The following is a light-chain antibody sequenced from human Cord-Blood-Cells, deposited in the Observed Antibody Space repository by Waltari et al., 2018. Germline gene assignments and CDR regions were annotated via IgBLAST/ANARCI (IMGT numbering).Light chain of an antibody. CDR2: AAS. V-gene: IGKV1-39*01. CDR3: QQSYSTPYT. CDR1: QSISSY. J-gene: IGKJ2*01. Sequence: DIQMTQSPSSLSASVGDRVTLTCRARQSISSYLNWYQQKPGKAPNLLISAASSLQSGVPSRFGGSGSGTDFTLTISSLQPEDFATYYCQQSYSTPYTFGQGTKLEIK.